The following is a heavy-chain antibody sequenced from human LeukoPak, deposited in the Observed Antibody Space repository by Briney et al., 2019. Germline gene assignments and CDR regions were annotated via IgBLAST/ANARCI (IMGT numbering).Heavy chain of an antibody. CDR1: GYTLTELS. D-gene: IGHD6-19*01. CDR2: FDPEDGET. J-gene: IGHJ6*02. CDR3: ATGDKAVAAYETDYYGMDV. V-gene: IGHV1-24*01. Sequence: ASVKASCKVSGYTLTELSMHWVRQAPGKGLEWMGGFDPEDGETIYAQKFQGRVTMTEDTSTDTAYMELSSLRSEDTAVYYCATGDKAVAAYETDYYGMDVWGQGTTVTVSS.